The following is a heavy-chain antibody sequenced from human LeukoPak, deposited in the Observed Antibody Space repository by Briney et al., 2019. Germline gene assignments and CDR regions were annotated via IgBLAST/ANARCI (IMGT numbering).Heavy chain of an antibody. D-gene: IGHD3-9*01. Sequence: GASVKVSCKASGYTFTSYDINWVRQATGQGLEWMGWMNPNSGNTGYAQKFQGRVTMTRNTSISTAYMELSSLRSEDTAVYYCARGGDVLRYFDWLPHPGDWGQGTLVTVSS. CDR2: MNPNSGNT. CDR3: ARGGDVLRYFDWLPHPGD. CDR1: GYTFTSYD. V-gene: IGHV1-8*01. J-gene: IGHJ4*02.